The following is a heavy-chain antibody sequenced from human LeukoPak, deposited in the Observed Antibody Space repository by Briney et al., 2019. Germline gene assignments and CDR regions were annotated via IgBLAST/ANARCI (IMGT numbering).Heavy chain of an antibody. D-gene: IGHD3-10*01. CDR1: GDSINTYY. CDR2: IYYSVIS. V-gene: IGHV4-59*01. CDR3: ARGSGGDGSGSL. J-gene: IGHJ4*02. Sequence: SETLSLTCTVSGDSINTYYWSWIWQPPGKGLEWIGYIYYSVISDYNPSLKSRVTMSVDMSTRQISLKLSSVTAADTAVYYCARGSGGDGSGSLWGQGTLVTVSS.